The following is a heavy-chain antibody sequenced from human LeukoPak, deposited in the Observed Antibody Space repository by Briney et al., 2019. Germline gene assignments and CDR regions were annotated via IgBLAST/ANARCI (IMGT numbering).Heavy chain of an antibody. CDR3: ARRLDVAAAGPGWYFDL. D-gene: IGHD6-13*01. CDR2: INHSGST. Sequence: NPSETLSLTCAVYGGSFSGYYWSWIRQPPGKGLEWIGEINHSGSTNYNPSLKSRVTISVDTSKNQFSLKLSSVTAADTAVYYCARRLDVAAAGPGWYFDLWGRGTLVTVSS. V-gene: IGHV4-34*01. CDR1: GGSFSGYY. J-gene: IGHJ2*01.